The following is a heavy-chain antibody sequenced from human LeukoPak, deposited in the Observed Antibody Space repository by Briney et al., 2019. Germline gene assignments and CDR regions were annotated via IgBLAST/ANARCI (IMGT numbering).Heavy chain of an antibody. CDR3: ARHSDYYGSGSYYSIADDAFDI. CDR2: ISSSSSYI. D-gene: IGHD3-10*01. Sequence: GSMRLSCAASGFTFSSYSMNWVRQAPGKGLEWVSSISSSSSYIYYADSMKGRFTISRDNAKNSLYLQMDSLRAEDTAVYFCARHSDYYGSGSYYSIADDAFDIWGQGTMVTVSS. J-gene: IGHJ3*02. V-gene: IGHV3-21*01. CDR1: GFTFSSYS.